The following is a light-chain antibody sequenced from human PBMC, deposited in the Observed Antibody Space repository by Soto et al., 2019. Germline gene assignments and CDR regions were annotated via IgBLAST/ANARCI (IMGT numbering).Light chain of an antibody. V-gene: IGKV1-5*03. J-gene: IGKJ2*01. CDR2: KAS. Sequence: DIQMTQSPSTLSASVGDRVTITCRASQRISSWLAWYQQKPGKAPKLLIYKASSLESGVPSGFSGSGSGTEFTLTISSLQPDDFATYYCQQYNSYSRYTFGQGTKLEIK. CDR1: QRISSW. CDR3: QQYNSYSRYT.